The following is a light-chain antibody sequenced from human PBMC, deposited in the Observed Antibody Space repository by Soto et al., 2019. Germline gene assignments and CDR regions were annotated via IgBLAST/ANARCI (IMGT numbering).Light chain of an antibody. CDR2: DVG. V-gene: IGLV2-14*03. CDR3: SSYTTTTTWV. CDR1: GSSLGSYNY. Sequence: QSVLTQPASVSGSPGQSITIPCTGTGSSLGSYNYVSWYQQHPGKVPKLIISDVGDRPSGVSDRFSGSKSGNTASLTISGLQAEDEADYYCSSYTTTTTWVFGGGTQLTVL. J-gene: IGLJ3*02.